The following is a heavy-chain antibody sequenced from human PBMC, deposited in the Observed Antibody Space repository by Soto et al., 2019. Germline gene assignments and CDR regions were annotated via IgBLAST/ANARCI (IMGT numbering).Heavy chain of an antibody. V-gene: IGHV3-49*04. CDR1: GFTFGDYA. CDR3: VRSPNGSGGSRRGDY. CDR2: IRSESYGGTT. Sequence: EVQLVESGGGLEQPGRSLRLSCRGSGFTFGDYAVSWVRQAPGKGLEWVGLIRSESYGGTTIYAASVKARFIVSRDDSKSIAYLQMNSLKTEDTAVYYCVRSPNGSGGSRRGDYWGRGTLVTVSS. D-gene: IGHD2-15*01. J-gene: IGHJ4*02.